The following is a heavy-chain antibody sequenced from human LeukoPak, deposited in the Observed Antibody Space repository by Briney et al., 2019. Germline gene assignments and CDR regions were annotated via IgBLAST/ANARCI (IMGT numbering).Heavy chain of an antibody. CDR2: INHSGST. Sequence: PSETLSLTCAVYGGSFSGYYWSWIRQPPGKGLEWIGEINHSGSTNYNPSLKSRVTISVDTSKNQFSLKLSSVTAADTAVYYCATMTMTAQYGSGSYLDYWGQGTLVTVSS. CDR1: GGSFSGYY. CDR3: ATMTMTAQYGSGSYLDY. D-gene: IGHD3-10*01. J-gene: IGHJ4*02. V-gene: IGHV4-34*01.